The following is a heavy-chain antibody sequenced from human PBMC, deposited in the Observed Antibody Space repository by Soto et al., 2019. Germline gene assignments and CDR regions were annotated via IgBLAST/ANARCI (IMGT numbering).Heavy chain of an antibody. CDR2: IYYSGST. CDR3: ARLVDIVVVPAVTWFDP. J-gene: IGHJ5*02. V-gene: IGHV4-31*03. Sequence: SETLSLTCTVSGGSISSGGYYWSWIRQHPGKGLEWIGYIYYSGSTYYNPSLKSRVTISVDTSKNQFSLKLSSVTAADTAVYYCARLVDIVVVPAVTWFDPWGQGTLVTVSS. D-gene: IGHD2-2*01. CDR1: GGSISSGGYY.